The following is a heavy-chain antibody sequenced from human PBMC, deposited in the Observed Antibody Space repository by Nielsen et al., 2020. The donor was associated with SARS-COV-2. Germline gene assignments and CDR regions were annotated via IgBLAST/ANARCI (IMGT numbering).Heavy chain of an antibody. CDR1: GDIASSSSAA. J-gene: IGHJ6*03. Sequence: LRLSCAISGDIASSSSAAWNWIRQSPSRGLEWLGRTYYRSKWYNDYAVSVKSRITINPDTSKNQFSLHLNSVTPEDTAVYYCARARGAYGDYYYYYYTDVWGKGTTVTVSS. CDR3: ARARGAYGDYYYYYYTDV. V-gene: IGHV6-1*01. CDR2: TYYRSKWYN. D-gene: IGHD4-17*01.